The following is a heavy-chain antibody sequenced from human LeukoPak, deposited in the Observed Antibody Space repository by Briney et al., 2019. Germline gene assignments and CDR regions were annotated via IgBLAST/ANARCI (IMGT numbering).Heavy chain of an antibody. J-gene: IGHJ5*02. CDR3: ATGGGMVRGVIFDP. CDR2: FDPEDGET. Sequence: ASVKVSCKVSGYTLTELSMHWVRQAPGKGLEWMGGFDPEDGETIYAQKFQGRVTMTEDTSTDTAYMELSSLRSEDTAVYYCATGGGMVRGVIFDPWGQGTMVTVSS. V-gene: IGHV1-24*01. D-gene: IGHD3-10*01. CDR1: GYTLTELS.